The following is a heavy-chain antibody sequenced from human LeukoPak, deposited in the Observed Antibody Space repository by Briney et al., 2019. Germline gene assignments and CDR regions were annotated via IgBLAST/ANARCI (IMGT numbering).Heavy chain of an antibody. Sequence: GGSLRLSCTASGFTVSSNYMSWVRQAPGKGLEWVSAIRSDGSTNHADSVKGRFTISRDNSKNTLYLQMNNLRAEDTAMYYCAREMYSGMYNDAFDIWGQGTKVTVS. D-gene: IGHD1-26*01. J-gene: IGHJ3*02. CDR3: AREMYSGMYNDAFDI. V-gene: IGHV3-53*01. CDR1: GFTVSSNY. CDR2: IRSDGST.